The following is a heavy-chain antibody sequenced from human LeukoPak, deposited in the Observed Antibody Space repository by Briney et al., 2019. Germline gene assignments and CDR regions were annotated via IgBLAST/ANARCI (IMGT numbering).Heavy chain of an antibody. Sequence: SETLSLTCTVSDDSISSGSYYWTWIRQPAGKGLEWIGRIYTRGGTTYNPSLKSRVTISIDTSKNQFSLKLSSVTAADTAVYYCARDLPGYYYYYMDVWGKGTTVTVSS. CDR3: ARDLPGYYYYYMDV. V-gene: IGHV4-61*02. CDR1: DDSISSGSYY. CDR2: IYTRGGT. J-gene: IGHJ6*03.